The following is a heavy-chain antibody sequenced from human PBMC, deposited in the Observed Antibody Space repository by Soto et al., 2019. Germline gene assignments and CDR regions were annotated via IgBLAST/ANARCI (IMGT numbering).Heavy chain of an antibody. CDR2: ISAHNGNT. CDR1: GYAFTTYG. CDR3: ARGRYGDY. V-gene: IGHV1-18*01. Sequence: QVHLVQSGAEVKKPGASVKVSCQGSGYAFTTYGITWVRRAPGQGLEWMGWISAHNGNTNYAQKLQGRVTVTRHTSTSTAYMELRSLRYDDTAGYYCARGRYGDYGGQGALVTVSS. J-gene: IGHJ4*02. D-gene: IGHD1-1*01.